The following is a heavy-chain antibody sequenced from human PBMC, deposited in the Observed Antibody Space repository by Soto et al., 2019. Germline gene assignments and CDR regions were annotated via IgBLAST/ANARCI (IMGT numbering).Heavy chain of an antibody. CDR3: ATSLRYFDN. D-gene: IGHD3-9*01. CDR2: ISGTASRT. V-gene: IGHV3-23*01. CDR1: GFTPTTTP. Sequence: GWSLRLSCAGSGFTPTTTPLSWVRQPPGKGLEWVTTISGTASRTYYVDSVKGRFFISRDNSKNTVTLQMNNLTPDDTAVYYLATSLRYFDNWGQGTGVTVS. J-gene: IGHJ4*02.